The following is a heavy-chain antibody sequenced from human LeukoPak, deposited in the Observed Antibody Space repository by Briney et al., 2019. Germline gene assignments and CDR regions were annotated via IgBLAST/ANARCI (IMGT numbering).Heavy chain of an antibody. J-gene: IGHJ3*02. CDR3: AKEQWGYCSSTSCSDAFDI. V-gene: IGHV3-30*02. CDR1: GFTFSSYA. D-gene: IGHD2-2*01. Sequence: PGGSLRLSCAASGFTFSSYAMSWVRQAPGKGLEWVAFIRYDGSNKYYADSVKGRFTISRDNSKNTLYLQMNSLRAEDTAVYYCAKEQWGYCSSTSCSDAFDIWGQGTMVTVSS. CDR2: IRYDGSNK.